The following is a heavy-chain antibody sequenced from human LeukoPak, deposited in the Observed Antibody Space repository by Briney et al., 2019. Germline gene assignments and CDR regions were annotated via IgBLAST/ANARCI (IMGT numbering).Heavy chain of an antibody. V-gene: IGHV4-30-2*01. CDR3: AREGGTHCSGGSCYPY. J-gene: IGHJ4*02. CDR2: IYHSGGT. D-gene: IGHD2-15*01. CDR1: GGSISSGGYS. Sequence: SQTLSLTCAVSGGSISSGGYSWSWIRQPPGKGLEWIGYIYHSGGTYYNPSLKSRVTISVDRSKNQFSLKLSSVTAADTAVYYCAREGGTHCSGGSCYPYWGQGTLVTVSS.